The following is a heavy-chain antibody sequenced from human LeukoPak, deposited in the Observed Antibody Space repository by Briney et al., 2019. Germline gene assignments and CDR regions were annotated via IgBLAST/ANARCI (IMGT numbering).Heavy chain of an antibody. V-gene: IGHV1-18*01. J-gene: IGHJ4*02. CDR1: GYTFTTFG. Sequence: ASVKVSCKTSGYTFTTFGICWVRQAPGQGLEWMGWISTYNGDTKFAQKFQGRVTMTTDTSTTTAYMELRSLTSDDTAVYCATDSPDLIGEVMGDYWGQGTLVTVSS. CDR2: ISTYNGDT. CDR3: ATDSPDLIGEVMGDY. D-gene: IGHD3-16*01.